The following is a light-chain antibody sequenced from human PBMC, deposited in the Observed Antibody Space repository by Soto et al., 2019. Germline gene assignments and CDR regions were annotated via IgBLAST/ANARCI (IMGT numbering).Light chain of an antibody. Sequence: EIVMTQSPATLSVSPGERATLSCRASQSVKNNLAWYQQKPGQAPRLLIYGASTRATGIPARFSGSGSGTELTLTISSLQSEDFAVYYCQQYNNWPPWTFGQGTKVELK. CDR3: QQYNNWPPWT. CDR2: GAS. V-gene: IGKV3-15*01. J-gene: IGKJ1*01. CDR1: QSVKNN.